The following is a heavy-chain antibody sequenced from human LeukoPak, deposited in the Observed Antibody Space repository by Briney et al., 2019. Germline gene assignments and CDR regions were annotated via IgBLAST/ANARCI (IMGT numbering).Heavy chain of an antibody. CDR3: ARADDFGDYDC. CDR1: GFTVSSKY. Sequence: PEGSLRLSCAASGFTVSSKYMSWVRQAPGKGLEWVSIIYPGGTTYYADSVKGRFTISRDNSKNTVYLQMNSLKADDAAVYYCARADDFGDYDCWGQGTLVTVSS. CDR2: IYPGGTT. D-gene: IGHD4-17*01. J-gene: IGHJ4*02. V-gene: IGHV3-53*01.